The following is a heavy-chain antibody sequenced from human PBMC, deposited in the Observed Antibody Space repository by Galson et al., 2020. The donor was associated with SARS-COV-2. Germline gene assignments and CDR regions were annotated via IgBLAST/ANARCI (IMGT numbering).Heavy chain of an antibody. V-gene: IGHV3-30-3*01. J-gene: IGHJ4*02. CDR1: GFTFSSYA. Sequence: LSLTCAASGFTFSSYAMHWVRQAPGKGLGWVAVISNDGSNRYYADSVKGRFTISRDNSKNTLFLQMNSLRVEDTAVYYCARGPRFGELLSPFDSWGQGTLVTVSS. D-gene: IGHD3-10*01. CDR2: ISNDGSNR. CDR3: ARGPRFGELLSPFDS.